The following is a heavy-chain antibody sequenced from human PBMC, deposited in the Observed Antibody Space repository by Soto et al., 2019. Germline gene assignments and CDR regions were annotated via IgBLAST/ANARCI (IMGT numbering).Heavy chain of an antibody. D-gene: IGHD2-15*01. J-gene: IGHJ4*02. CDR2: INSDGSST. V-gene: IGHV3-74*01. Sequence: EVQLVESGGGLVQPGESLRLPCAASGFTFSSNWMHWVRQAPGKGLVWVSRINSDGSSTSYAGSVKGRFTISRDNAKNTLYLQMNSLRAEDTAVYYCVRTSLVVAAATREDYWGQGTLVTVSS. CDR1: GFTFSSNW. CDR3: VRTSLVVAAATREDY.